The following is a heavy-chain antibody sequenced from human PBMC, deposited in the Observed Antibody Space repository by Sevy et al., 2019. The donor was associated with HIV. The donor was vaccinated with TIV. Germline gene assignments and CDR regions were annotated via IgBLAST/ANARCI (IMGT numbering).Heavy chain of an antibody. V-gene: IGHV3-7*01. D-gene: IGHD3-3*01. Sequence: GGSLRLSCAASGFTFSSYWMSWVRQAPGKGLEWVANIKQDGSEKYYVDSVKGRFTISRDNAKNSLYLQMNSLRAEDTAVYYCVRDLEGTYYDFWSGSRLLYYYYGMDVWGQGTTVTVSS. CDR1: GFTFSSYW. CDR2: IKQDGSEK. CDR3: VRDLEGTYYDFWSGSRLLYYYYGMDV. J-gene: IGHJ6*02.